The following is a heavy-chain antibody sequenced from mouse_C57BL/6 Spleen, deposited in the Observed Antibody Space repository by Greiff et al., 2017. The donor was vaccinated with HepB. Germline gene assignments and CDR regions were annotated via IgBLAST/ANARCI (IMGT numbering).Heavy chain of an antibody. D-gene: IGHD2-14*01. CDR3: ARDYYRHFLAY. CDR1: GYAFSSSW. V-gene: IGHV1-82*01. CDR2: IYPGDGDT. Sequence: VQLQQSGPELVKPGASVKISCKASGYAFSSSWMNWVKQRPGKGLEWLGRIYPGDGDTNYNGKFKGKATLTADKSSSTAYMQLSSLTSEDSAVYFCARDYYRHFLAYWGQGTLLTVSA. J-gene: IGHJ3*01.